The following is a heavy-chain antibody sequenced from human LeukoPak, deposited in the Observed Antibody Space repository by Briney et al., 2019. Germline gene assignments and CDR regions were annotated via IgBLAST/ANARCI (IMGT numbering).Heavy chain of an antibody. V-gene: IGHV1-18*01. Sequence: AAVKVSCKASGYTFTSYGISWVRQAPGQGLEWMGWISVYNGNPNYAQNLQGRITMTTDTSTSTAYMEMRSLRSDDTAVYYCASVAGGTSDYYFDYWGQGSLVTASA. CDR2: ISVYNGNP. J-gene: IGHJ4*02. CDR1: GYTFTSYG. D-gene: IGHD3-16*01. CDR3: ASVAGGTSDYYFDY.